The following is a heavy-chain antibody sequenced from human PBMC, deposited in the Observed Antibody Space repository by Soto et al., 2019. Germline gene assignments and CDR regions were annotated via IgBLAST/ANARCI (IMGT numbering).Heavy chain of an antibody. D-gene: IGHD6-13*01. J-gene: IGHJ4*02. CDR1: GFTFSSYA. CDR3: AKDLASAGTICRYFDY. CDR2: ISGSGGST. V-gene: IGHV3-23*01. Sequence: GGSLRLSCAASGFTFSSYAMSWVRQAPGKGLEWVSAISGSGGSTYYADSVKGRFTISRDNSKNTLYLQMNSLRAEDTAAYYCAKDLASAGTICRYFDYWGQGTLVTVSS.